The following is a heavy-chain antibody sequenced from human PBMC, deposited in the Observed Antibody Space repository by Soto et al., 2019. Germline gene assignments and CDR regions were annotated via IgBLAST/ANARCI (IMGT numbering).Heavy chain of an antibody. Sequence: QVQLVQSGAEVKKPGASVKVSCKASGYSFSSFGISWVRQAPGQGLEWVGWVSVPSGDTSSAQNFQDRVAVTTDTSTSTAYMEVGSLRSDDTAVYYCARTCRSGGSCYLEYWGEGTLVIVSS. CDR2: VSVPSGDT. CDR3: ARTCRSGGSCYLEY. J-gene: IGHJ4*02. CDR1: GYSFSSFG. D-gene: IGHD2-15*01. V-gene: IGHV1-18*01.